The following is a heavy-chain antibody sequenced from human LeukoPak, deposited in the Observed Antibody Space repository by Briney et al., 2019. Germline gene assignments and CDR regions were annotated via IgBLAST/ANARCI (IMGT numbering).Heavy chain of an antibody. CDR2: ISGSGGST. J-gene: IGHJ4*02. Sequence: GGSLRLSCAASGFTFNSYAMSWVRQAPGKGLEWVSAISGSGGSTYYADSVKGRFTISRDNSKNTLYLQMNSLRAEDTAVYYCAKGTGYSSSWYEDYWGQGTLVTVSS. D-gene: IGHD6-13*01. V-gene: IGHV3-23*01. CDR1: GFTFNSYA. CDR3: AKGTGYSSSWYEDY.